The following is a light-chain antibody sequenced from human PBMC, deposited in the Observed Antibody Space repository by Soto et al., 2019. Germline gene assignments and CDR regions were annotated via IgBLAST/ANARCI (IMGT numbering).Light chain of an antibody. CDR2: EAT. J-gene: IGLJ3*02. CDR3: CGYASSGTLV. V-gene: IGLV2-23*01. CDR1: SNDVGRYNL. Sequence: QSALTQPASVSGSPEQSITISCTGTSNDVGRYNLVSWYQQHPGKAPQVMIYEATKRPSGVSNRFSGSKSGNTASLTISGLQAEDGADYYCCGYASSGTLVFGGGTKVTVL.